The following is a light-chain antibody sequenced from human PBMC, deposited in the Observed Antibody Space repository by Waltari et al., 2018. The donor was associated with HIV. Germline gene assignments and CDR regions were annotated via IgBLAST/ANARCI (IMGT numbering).Light chain of an antibody. CDR3: SSYESINNHVV. V-gene: IGLV2-8*01. Sequence: QSALTQPPSASGSLGQSVTIPCTGTGSDIGGFDYVSWFQQHPGKVPKLIIYEVTQRPSGVPDRFSGSKSGNTASLTVSGLQADDEADYYCSSYESINNHVVFGGGTSLTVL. CDR2: EVT. CDR1: GSDIGGFDY. J-gene: IGLJ2*01.